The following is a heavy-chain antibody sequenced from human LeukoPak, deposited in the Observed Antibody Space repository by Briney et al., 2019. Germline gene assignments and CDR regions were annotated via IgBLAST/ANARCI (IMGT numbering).Heavy chain of an antibody. D-gene: IGHD5-12*01. CDR3: AKDRGYSGYDHLDY. CDR1: GFTFSSYG. Sequence: GRSLRLSCAASGFTFSSYGMHWVRQAPGKGLEWVAVISYDGSNKYYADSVKGRFTISRDNSKNTLYLQMNSLRAEDTAVYYCAKDRGYSGYDHLDYWGQGTLVNVSS. CDR2: ISYDGSNK. J-gene: IGHJ4*02. V-gene: IGHV3-30*18.